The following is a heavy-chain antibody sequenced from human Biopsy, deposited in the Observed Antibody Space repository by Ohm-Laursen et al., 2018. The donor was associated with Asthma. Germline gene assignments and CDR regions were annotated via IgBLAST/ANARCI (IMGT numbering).Heavy chain of an antibody. Sequence: GTLSLTCTVSGGSITSSSYYWGWIRQPPGKGMEWIGRMYHSGSPYYHPSLRSRATLSVDTTKNQLSLKMSSVTAADTAVYFCVRHQYSSSWSTFDYWGQGALVTVSS. CDR2: MYHSGSP. CDR1: GGSITSSSYY. D-gene: IGHD3-22*01. V-gene: IGHV4-39*01. J-gene: IGHJ4*02. CDR3: VRHQYSSSWSTFDY.